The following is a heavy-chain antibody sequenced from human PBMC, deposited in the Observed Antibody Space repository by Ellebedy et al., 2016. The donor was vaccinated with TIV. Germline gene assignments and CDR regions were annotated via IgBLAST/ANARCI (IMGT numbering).Heavy chain of an antibody. CDR3: ARENYDILTGGIDC. V-gene: IGHV4-59*01. CDR1: GGSIDSNY. CDR2: IHYSGSI. J-gene: IGHJ4*02. Sequence: MPLETLSLTCTVSGGSIDSNYWSWIRQPPGKGLEWIGDIHYSGSISYNPSLRSRVTISLERPKNRFSLRLSSVTAADTAVYYCARENYDILTGGIDCWGQGTPVTVSS. D-gene: IGHD3-9*01.